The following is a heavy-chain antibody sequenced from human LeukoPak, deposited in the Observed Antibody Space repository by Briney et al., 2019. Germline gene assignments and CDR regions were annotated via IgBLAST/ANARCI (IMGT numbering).Heavy chain of an antibody. CDR2: ISSSSTYI. D-gene: IGHD1-26*01. V-gene: IGHV3-21*01. J-gene: IGHJ4*02. CDR1: GFTFSSYT. CDR3: ARDQGGSDPYYFDY. Sequence: GGSLRLSCAASGFTFSSYTMNWVRQAPGKGLEWVSSISSSSTYIYYADSVKGRFTIYRDNAKKSLYLQMNSLRAEDTAVYYCARDQGGSDPYYFDYWGQGTLVTVSS.